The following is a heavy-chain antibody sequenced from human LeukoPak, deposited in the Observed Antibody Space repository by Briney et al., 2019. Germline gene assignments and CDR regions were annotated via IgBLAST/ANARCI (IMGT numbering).Heavy chain of an antibody. CDR2: IIPIFGTA. Sequence: SVRVSCKASGYTFTGYYMHWVRQAPGQGLEWMGGIIPIFGTANYAQKFQGRVTITADESTSTAYMELSSLRSEDTAVYYCARENKELLWFGDYDYWGQGTLVTVSS. CDR1: GYTFTGYY. J-gene: IGHJ4*02. CDR3: ARENKELLWFGDYDY. V-gene: IGHV1-69*13. D-gene: IGHD3-10*01.